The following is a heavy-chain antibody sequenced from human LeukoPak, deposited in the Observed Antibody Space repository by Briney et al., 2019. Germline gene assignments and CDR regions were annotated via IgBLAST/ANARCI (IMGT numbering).Heavy chain of an antibody. CDR3: ARRSVAYYDSSAFDY. CDR1: GGSMSSSNYY. CDR2: IYYSGNT. V-gene: IGHV4-39*01. D-gene: IGHD3-22*01. Sequence: PSETLSLTCTVTGGSMSSSNYYWVWIRQPPGKGLEWIGSIYYSGNTYYNPSLNSRVTISVDTSKNQFSLKVTSQTAADTAVYYCARRSVAYYDSSAFDYWGQGTLVTVSS. J-gene: IGHJ4*02.